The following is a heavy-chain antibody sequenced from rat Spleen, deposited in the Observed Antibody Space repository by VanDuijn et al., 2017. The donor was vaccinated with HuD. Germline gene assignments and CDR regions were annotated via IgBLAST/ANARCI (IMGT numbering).Heavy chain of an antibody. CDR3: VRHGYTRYYFDY. CDR2: ISPSGGTT. V-gene: IGHV5-19*01. Sequence: EVQLVESGGGLVQPGRSLKLSCTASGFTFNNYGMHWIRQAPTRGLEWVASISPSGGTTYYRDSVKGRFTISRDNAKSTLYLQMDSLKSEDTASYYCVRHGYTRYYFDYWGQGVMVTVSS. CDR1: GFTFNNYG. J-gene: IGHJ2*01. D-gene: IGHD1-9*01.